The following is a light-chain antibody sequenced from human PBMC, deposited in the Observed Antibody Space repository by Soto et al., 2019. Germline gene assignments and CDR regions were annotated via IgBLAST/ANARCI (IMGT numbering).Light chain of an antibody. J-gene: IGKJ5*01. CDR1: QSLLHIPGETF. CDR3: MQSTQLPPT. V-gene: IGKV2D-29*02. CDR2: EVS. Sequence: DVVMTQTPLSLSVAPGQPASISCKSSQSLLHIPGETFLFWYLQKPGQSPQLLIYEVSTLVSGGPDRFSGSGSGTDFTLEISRVETDDVGIYYCMQSTQLPPTFGQGTRLGIE.